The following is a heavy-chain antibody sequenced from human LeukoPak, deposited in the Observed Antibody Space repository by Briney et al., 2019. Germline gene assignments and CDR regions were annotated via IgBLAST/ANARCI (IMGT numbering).Heavy chain of an antibody. CDR2: ISSDGTNK. D-gene: IGHD3-22*01. V-gene: IGHV3-30*03. J-gene: IGHJ4*02. CDR1: RFTFSIFG. Sequence: GGSLRLSCAASRFTFSIFGMHWVRQAPGKGLEWIAVISSDGTNKYYADSVRGRFTISRDNSKDTLYLQMSSLRIEDTAIYYCWAATRYLDYYYDYWGQGTLVTVSS. CDR3: WAATRYLDYYYDY.